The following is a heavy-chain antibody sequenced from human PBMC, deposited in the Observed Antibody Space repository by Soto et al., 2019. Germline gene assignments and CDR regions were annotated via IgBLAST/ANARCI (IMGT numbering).Heavy chain of an antibody. Sequence: DVQLVESGGGLVKPGGSLRLSCAASGFSFSNAWMNWVRQAPGKGLEWVGRIKRKIDGEKTDYAAPVKGRFTISRDDSKNTLSLQMNSLKADDTAVYYCTTGSVEGVWGQGTTVTVSS. J-gene: IGHJ6*02. V-gene: IGHV3-15*07. CDR2: IKRKIDGEKT. CDR1: GFSFSNAW. CDR3: TTGSVEGV.